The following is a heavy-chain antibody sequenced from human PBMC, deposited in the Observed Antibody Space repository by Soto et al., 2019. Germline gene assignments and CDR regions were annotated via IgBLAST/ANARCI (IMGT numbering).Heavy chain of an antibody. J-gene: IGHJ4*02. Sequence: GSLSVSCAASGFTFSSYAMTWVRQAPGKGLEWVSTISGNGGYTYYSDSVRGRFTISRDNSKKTLYLQMDRLRADDTAVFYCAKGKANTVFGVDTLFDYWGQGTQVTVSS. CDR1: GFTFSSYA. D-gene: IGHD3-3*01. CDR3: AKGKANTVFGVDTLFDY. V-gene: IGHV3-23*01. CDR2: ISGNGGYT.